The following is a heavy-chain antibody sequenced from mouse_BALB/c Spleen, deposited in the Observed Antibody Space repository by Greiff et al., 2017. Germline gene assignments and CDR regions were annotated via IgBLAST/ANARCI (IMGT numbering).Heavy chain of an antibody. Sequence: QVQLKQSGAELVRPGSSVKISCKASGYAFSSYWMNWVKQRPGQGLEWIGQIYPGDGATNYNGKFKGKATLTEDKSSSTAYMQLSSLTSEDSAVYFCARGGNPFDYWGQGTTLTVSS. CDR3: ARGGNPFDY. CDR2: IYPGDGAT. D-gene: IGHD2-1*01. CDR1: GYAFSSYW. V-gene: IGHV1-80*01. J-gene: IGHJ2*01.